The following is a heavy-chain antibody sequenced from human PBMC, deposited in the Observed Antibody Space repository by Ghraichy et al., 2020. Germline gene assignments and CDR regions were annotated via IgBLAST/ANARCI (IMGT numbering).Heavy chain of an antibody. CDR1: GFPFSSHD. J-gene: IGHJ3*02. CDR2: IAIAGHT. CDR3: VRGGYGNNWPALDM. V-gene: IGHV3-13*01. Sequence: GGSLRLSCAASGFPFSSHDMHWVRQGKGKGLEWVSAIAIAGHTFYSDSVKGRFTISRENGRNSLYLQMNSLTAGDTAVYYCVRGGYGNNWPALDMWGQGTTGAV. D-gene: IGHD6-13*01.